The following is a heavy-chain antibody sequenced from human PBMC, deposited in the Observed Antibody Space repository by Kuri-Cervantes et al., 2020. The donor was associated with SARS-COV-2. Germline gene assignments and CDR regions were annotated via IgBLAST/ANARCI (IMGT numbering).Heavy chain of an antibody. CDR3: ARQIVVVPAAIYWFDP. Sequence: GESLKISCKGSGYSFTSYWIGWVRQMPGKGLEWMGIIYPGDSDTRYSPSFQGQVTTSADKSISTAYLQWSSLKASDTAMYYCARQIVVVPAAIYWFDPWGQGTLVTVSS. D-gene: IGHD2-2*01. CDR2: IYPGDSDT. V-gene: IGHV5-51*01. J-gene: IGHJ5*02. CDR1: GYSFTSYW.